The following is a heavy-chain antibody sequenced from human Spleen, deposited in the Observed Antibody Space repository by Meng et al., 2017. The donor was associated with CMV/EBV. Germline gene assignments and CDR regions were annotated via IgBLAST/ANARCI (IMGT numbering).Heavy chain of an antibody. CDR2: IIPIFGTA. J-gene: IGHJ4*02. V-gene: IGHV1-69*05. D-gene: IGHD3-16*01. CDR1: GYTFSSYA. Sequence: SVKVSCKASGYTFSSYAISWVRQAPGQGLEWMGGIIPIFGTANYAQKFQGRVTITTDESTSTAYMELRSLRSDDTAVYYCARDLRGGGPLGVFDYWGQGTLVTVSS. CDR3: ARDLRGGGPLGVFDY.